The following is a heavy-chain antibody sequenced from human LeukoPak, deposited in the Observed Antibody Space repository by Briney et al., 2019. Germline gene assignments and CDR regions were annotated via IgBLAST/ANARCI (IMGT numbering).Heavy chain of an antibody. Sequence: GGSLRLSCAASGFTFSSYEMNWVRQAPGKGLEWVSYISSSGSTIYYADSVKGRFTISRDNAKNSLYLQMNSPRAEDTAVYYCARPLHSSGFLWGQGTLVTVSS. D-gene: IGHD3-22*01. CDR1: GFTFSSYE. CDR3: ARPLHSSGFL. J-gene: IGHJ4*02. CDR2: ISSSGSTI. V-gene: IGHV3-48*03.